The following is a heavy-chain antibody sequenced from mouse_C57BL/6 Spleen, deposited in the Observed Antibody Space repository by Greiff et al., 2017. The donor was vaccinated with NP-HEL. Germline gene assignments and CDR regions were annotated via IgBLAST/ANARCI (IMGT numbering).Heavy chain of an antibody. CDR2: ISSGGDYI. V-gene: IGHV5-9-1*02. CDR3: TRVDDYAYFDY. Sequence: EVKVVESGEGLVKPGGSLKLSCAASGFTFSSYAMSWVRQTPEKRLEWVAYISSGGDYIYYADTVKGRFTISRDNARNTLYLQMSSLKSEDTAMYYCTRVDDYAYFDYWGQGTTLTVSS. J-gene: IGHJ2*01. CDR1: GFTFSSYA. D-gene: IGHD2-4*01.